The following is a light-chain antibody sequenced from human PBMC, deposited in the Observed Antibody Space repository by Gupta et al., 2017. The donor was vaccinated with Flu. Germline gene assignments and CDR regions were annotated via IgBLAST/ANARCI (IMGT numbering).Light chain of an antibody. J-gene: IGLJ3*02. CDR3: CSSAGSSTFEV. CDR2: DVS. CDR1: SSDVGSYNL. V-gene: IGLV2-23*02. Sequence: ITISCTGTSSDVGSYNLVSWYQQHPGKAPKLMIYDVSKRPSGVSNRFSGSKSGNTASLTISGLQAEDEADYYCCSSAGSSTFEVFGGGTKLTVL.